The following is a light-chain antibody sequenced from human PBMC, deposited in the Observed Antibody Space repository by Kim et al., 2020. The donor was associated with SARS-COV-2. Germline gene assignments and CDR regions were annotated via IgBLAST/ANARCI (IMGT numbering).Light chain of an antibody. J-gene: IGKJ5*01. CDR1: QDSTNN. CDR3: QQLHSYPLT. Sequence: QLTQSPSSLSASVGDRVTITCRASQDSTNNLAWYQQKPGKAPNLLIYAASALHSGVPSRFSGSGFGTEFSLTISSLQPEDSATYYCQQLHSYPLTFGQGTRLEIK. CDR2: AAS. V-gene: IGKV1-9*01.